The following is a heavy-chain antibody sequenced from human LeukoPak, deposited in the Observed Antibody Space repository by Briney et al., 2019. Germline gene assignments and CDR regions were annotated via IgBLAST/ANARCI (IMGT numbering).Heavy chain of an antibody. V-gene: IGHV3-23*01. CDR3: AKDARRTSGWYFSDY. D-gene: IGHD6-19*01. J-gene: IGHJ4*02. Sequence: GGSLRLSCAASGFAFSSQAMGWVRQAPGKGLEWVSVISDSGSITYYADSVKGRFTISRDNSKNTLFLQMNSLRADDTAVYYCAKDARRTSGWYFSDYWGQGTLVTVSS. CDR2: ISDSGSIT. CDR1: GFAFSSQA.